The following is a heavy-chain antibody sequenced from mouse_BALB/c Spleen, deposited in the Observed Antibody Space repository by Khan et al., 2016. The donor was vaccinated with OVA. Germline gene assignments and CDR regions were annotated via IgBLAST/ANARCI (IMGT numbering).Heavy chain of an antibody. V-gene: IGHV5-9-3*01. J-gene: IGHJ4*01. CDR3: ARLYAMDY. Sequence: EVELVESGGGLVKPGGSLKLSCAASGFTFSSYAMSWVRQTPEKRLEWVATISSGGSDTYYPDSVKGRFTISRDNANNTLYLQRSSLRSEDTAMYYCARLYAMDYWGQGTSVTVSS. CDR1: GFTFSSYA. CDR2: ISSGGSDT.